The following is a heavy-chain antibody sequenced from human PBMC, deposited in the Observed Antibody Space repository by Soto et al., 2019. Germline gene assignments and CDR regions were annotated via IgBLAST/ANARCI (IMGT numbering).Heavy chain of an antibody. D-gene: IGHD3-16*01. CDR1: GGSISSYY. Sequence: QVQLQESGPGLVKPSETLSLTCSVSGGSISSYYWSWIRQPPGKGLEWIGYIYYSGSTNYNPSLKGRVTLSVDTSKNRFSLKLSSVTAADTAVYYCARRYGGNFDYWGQGTLVTVSS. J-gene: IGHJ4*02. V-gene: IGHV4-59*01. CDR2: IYYSGST. CDR3: ARRYGGNFDY.